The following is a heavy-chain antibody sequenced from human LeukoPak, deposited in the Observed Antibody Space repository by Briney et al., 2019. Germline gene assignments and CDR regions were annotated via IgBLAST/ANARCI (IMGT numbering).Heavy chain of an antibody. CDR1: GFTFSSYW. Sequence: GGSLRLSCAASGFTFSSYWMHWVRQAPGKGLLWVSRINSDGSSTSYADSVKGRFTISRDNAKNTLYLQMNSLRAEDTAVYYCAKDRLGAAAIDYWGQGTLVTVSS. CDR2: INSDGSST. CDR3: AKDRLGAAAIDY. J-gene: IGHJ4*02. V-gene: IGHV3-74*01. D-gene: IGHD6-13*01.